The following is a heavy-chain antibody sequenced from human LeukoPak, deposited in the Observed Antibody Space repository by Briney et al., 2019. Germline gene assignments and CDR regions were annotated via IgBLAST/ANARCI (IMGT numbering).Heavy chain of an antibody. Sequence: GESLKISCKGSGYSFTSYWIGWVRQMPGKGLEWMGIIYPGDSDTRYSPSFQGQVTISADKSISTAYLQWSGLKASDTAMYYCARGKGYSSSWYPHPPDYWGQGTLVTVSS. CDR1: GYSFTSYW. CDR3: ARGKGYSSSWYPHPPDY. D-gene: IGHD6-13*01. V-gene: IGHV5-51*01. J-gene: IGHJ4*02. CDR2: IYPGDSDT.